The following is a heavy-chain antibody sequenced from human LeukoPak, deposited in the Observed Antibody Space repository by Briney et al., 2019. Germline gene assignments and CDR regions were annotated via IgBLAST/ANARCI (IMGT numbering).Heavy chain of an antibody. J-gene: IGHJ6*02. D-gene: IGHD2-2*01. V-gene: IGHV4-31*11. Sequence: SETLSLTCAVSGGSISSGGYYWSWIRQHPGEGLEGIGYIFYCGSTYYNPSLKSRVTISVDTSKNQFSLKLSSVTAADTAVYYCARQRRYCSSTSCYFGYYGLDVWGQGTTVTVSS. CDR1: GGSISSGGYY. CDR3: ARQRRYCSSTSCYFGYYGLDV. CDR2: IFYCGST.